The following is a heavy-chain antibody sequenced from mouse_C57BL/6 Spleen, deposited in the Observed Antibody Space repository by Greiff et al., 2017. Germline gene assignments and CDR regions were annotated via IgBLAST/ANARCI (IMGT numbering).Heavy chain of an antibody. J-gene: IGHJ2*01. V-gene: IGHV1-19*01. CDR2: INPYNGGT. Sequence: EVKLVESGPVLVKPGASVKMSCKASGYTFTDYYMNWVKQSHGKSLEWIGVINPYNGGTSYNQKFKGKATLTVDKSSSTAYMELNSLTSEDSAVYYCARSGGYYGSSLDYWGQGTTLTVSS. D-gene: IGHD1-1*01. CDR1: GYTFTDYY. CDR3: ARSGGYYGSSLDY.